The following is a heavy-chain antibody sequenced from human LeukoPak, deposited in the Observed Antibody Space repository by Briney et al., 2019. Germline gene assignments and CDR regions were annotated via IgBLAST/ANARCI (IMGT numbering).Heavy chain of an antibody. J-gene: IGHJ4*02. V-gene: IGHV1-69*04. CDR3: ERGKLGYCSSTSCPLAGGGSFDY. Sequence: VASVKVSCKASGGTFGSYAISWVRQAPGQGLEWMGRIIPILGIANYAQKFQGRVTITADKSTSTAYMELSSLRSEDTAVHYCERGKLGYCSSTSCPLAGGGSFDYWGQGTLVTVSS. CDR2: IIPILGIA. D-gene: IGHD2-2*01. CDR1: GGTFGSYA.